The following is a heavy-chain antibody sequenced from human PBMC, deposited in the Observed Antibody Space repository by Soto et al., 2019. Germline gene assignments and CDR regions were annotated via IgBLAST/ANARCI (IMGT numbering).Heavy chain of an antibody. CDR3: AHTWGLPFDY. D-gene: IGHD3-16*01. V-gene: IGHV2-5*01. J-gene: IGHJ4*02. CDR2: IYWNDDK. CDR1: GFSLRTTGVG. Sequence: QITLKESGPTLVEPTQTLTLTCTYSGFSLRTTGVGVGWIRQPPGKALEWLGIIYWNDDKRYSPSLKNRFTLTSDISNSPVVLTMTNMDPVDTATYYCAHTWGLPFDYWGQGTLVIVSS.